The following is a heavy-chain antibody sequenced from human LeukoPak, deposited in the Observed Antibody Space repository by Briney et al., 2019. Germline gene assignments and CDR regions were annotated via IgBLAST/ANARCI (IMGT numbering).Heavy chain of an antibody. Sequence: PGGSLRLSCAASGFTFSSYAMSWVRQAPGKGLEWVSSISSSSSYIYYADSVKGRFTISRDNAKNSLYLQMNSLRAEDTAVYYCARDLTREGAFDYWGQGTLVTVSS. CDR1: GFTFSSYA. CDR3: ARDLTREGAFDY. CDR2: ISSSSSYI. D-gene: IGHD1-26*01. V-gene: IGHV3-21*01. J-gene: IGHJ4*02.